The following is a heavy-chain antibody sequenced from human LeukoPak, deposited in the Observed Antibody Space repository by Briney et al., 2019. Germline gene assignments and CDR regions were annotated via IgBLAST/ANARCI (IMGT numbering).Heavy chain of an antibody. V-gene: IGHV4-34*01. CDR1: GGSFSGYY. D-gene: IGHD3-10*01. CDR2: IKHSGST. Sequence: SETLSLTCAVDGGSFSGYYWRWIRQPPGKGLEWIGEIKHSGSTTYNPSLKSRVTISVDTSKDQFSLKLSSVTAADAAVYYCSKYFPMWFGDSWGQGTLVTVSS. CDR3: SKYFPMWFGDS. J-gene: IGHJ5*02.